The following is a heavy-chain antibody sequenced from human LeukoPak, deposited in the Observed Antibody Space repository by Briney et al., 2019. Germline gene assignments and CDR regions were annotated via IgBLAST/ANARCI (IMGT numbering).Heavy chain of an antibody. D-gene: IGHD1-14*01. CDR2: ISSSSSTI. CDR3: ARTGTGAAFDY. CDR1: GFTFSSYS. J-gene: IGHJ4*02. V-gene: IGHV3-48*01. Sequence: GGSLRLSCAASGFTFSSYSMNWVRQAPGKGLEWVSYISSSSSTIYYADSVKGRFTISRDNAKNSLSLQMNSLRAEDTAVYYCARTGTGAAFDYWGQGTLVTVSS.